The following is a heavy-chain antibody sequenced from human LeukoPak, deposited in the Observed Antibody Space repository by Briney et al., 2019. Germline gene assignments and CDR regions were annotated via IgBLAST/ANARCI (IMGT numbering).Heavy chain of an antibody. CDR2: IYPGDSDT. V-gene: IGHV5-51*01. J-gene: IGHJ6*02. D-gene: IGHD2-21*01. CDR1: GYSFTSYW. CDR3: ARHVRASYYYGMDV. Sequence: GEFLKISCKGSGYSFTSYWVAWVRQMPGKGLEWMGIIYPGDSDTRYSPSFQGQVTISAGRSITTAYLQWSSLKASDTAMYYGARHVRASYYYGMDVWGQGTTVTVSS.